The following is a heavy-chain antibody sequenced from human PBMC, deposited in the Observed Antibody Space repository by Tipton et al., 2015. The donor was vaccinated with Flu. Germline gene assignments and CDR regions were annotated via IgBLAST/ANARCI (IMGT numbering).Heavy chain of an antibody. CDR2: INPSGGST. D-gene: IGHD6-13*01. CDR3: AREGVAAAADYYYYYMDV. Sequence: QSGAEVKKPGASVKVSCKASGYTFTSYYMHWVRQAPGQGLEWMGIINPSGGSTSYAQKFQGRVTMTRDTSTSTVYMELSSLRSEDTAVYYCAREGVAAAADYYYYYMDVWGKGTTVTVSS. CDR1: GYTFTSYY. J-gene: IGHJ6*03. V-gene: IGHV1-46*01.